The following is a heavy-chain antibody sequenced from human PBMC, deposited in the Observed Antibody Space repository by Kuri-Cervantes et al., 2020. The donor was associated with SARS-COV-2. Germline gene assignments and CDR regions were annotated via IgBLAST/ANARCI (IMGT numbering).Heavy chain of an antibody. Sequence: GESLKISCAASGFTLSSYAMSWVRQAPGKGLEWVSAISGSGGSTYYADSVKGRFTISRDNSKNTLYLQMNSLRAEDTAVYYCAKALPGVTIFGVVIMSEGENYYYGMDVWGQGTTVTVSS. D-gene: IGHD3-3*01. CDR3: AKALPGVTIFGVVIMSEGENYYYGMDV. CDR1: GFTLSSYA. J-gene: IGHJ6*02. CDR2: ISGSGGST. V-gene: IGHV3-23*01.